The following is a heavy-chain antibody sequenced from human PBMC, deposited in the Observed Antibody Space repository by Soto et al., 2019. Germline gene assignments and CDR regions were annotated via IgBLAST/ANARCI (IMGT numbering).Heavy chain of an antibody. D-gene: IGHD3-22*01. CDR3: ARDGTLYDSSAYYYLY. J-gene: IGHJ4*02. CDR1: GGTFSRYT. Sequence: GASVKVSCKASGGTFSRYTITWVRQAPGQGLEWMGGITPMFGTPNYAQKFQGRVTITADESTITAYMELSSLRSEDTAMYYCARDGTLYDSSAYYYLYWGQGTLVTVSS. CDR2: ITPMFGTP. V-gene: IGHV1-69*13.